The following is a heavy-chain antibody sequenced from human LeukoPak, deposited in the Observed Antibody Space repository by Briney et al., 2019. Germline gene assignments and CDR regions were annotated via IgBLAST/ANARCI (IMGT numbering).Heavy chain of an antibody. Sequence: GGSLRLSCAASGFTFSNAWMSWVRQAPGKGLEWVSSISSSSSYIYYADSVKGRFTISRDNAKNSLYLQMNSLRAEDTAVYYCARLYDGSAYHADHFDYWGQGTLVIVSS. D-gene: IGHD3-22*01. CDR1: GFTFSNAW. J-gene: IGHJ4*02. V-gene: IGHV3-21*01. CDR2: ISSSSSYI. CDR3: ARLYDGSAYHADHFDY.